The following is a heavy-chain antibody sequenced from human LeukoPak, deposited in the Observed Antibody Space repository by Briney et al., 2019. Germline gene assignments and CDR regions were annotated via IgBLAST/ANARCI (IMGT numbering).Heavy chain of an antibody. Sequence: ASVKVSCKASGYTFTGYYMHWVRQAPGQGLEWMGWINPNSGGTNYAQKFQGRVTMTRNTSISTAYMELSSLRSEDTAVYYCARGSSYDFWSGYYTPYYYGMDVWGQGTTVTVSS. CDR1: GYTFTGYY. J-gene: IGHJ6*02. CDR3: ARGSSYDFWSGYYTPYYYGMDV. V-gene: IGHV1-2*02. D-gene: IGHD3-3*01. CDR2: INPNSGGT.